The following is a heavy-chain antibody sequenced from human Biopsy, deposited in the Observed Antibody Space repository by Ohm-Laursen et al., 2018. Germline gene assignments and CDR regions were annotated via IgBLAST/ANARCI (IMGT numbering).Heavy chain of an antibody. Sequence: PPGTLSLTCNVSGGSISSRNHYWGWLRQPPGKGLEWIGHVYYSGSTFYNSSLESRVTVSVDTSKNQFHLRLTSMSASDTAVYYCARHSLDDFWSGAHYYFDYWGLGTLVTVSS. V-gene: IGHV4-39*01. J-gene: IGHJ4*02. D-gene: IGHD3-3*01. CDR3: ARHSLDDFWSGAHYYFDY. CDR1: GGSISSRNHY. CDR2: VYYSGST.